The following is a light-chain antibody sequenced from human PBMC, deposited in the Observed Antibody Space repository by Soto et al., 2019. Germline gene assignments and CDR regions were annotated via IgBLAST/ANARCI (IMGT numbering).Light chain of an antibody. V-gene: IGKV2-28*01. CDR2: LGS. Sequence: DIVMTQSPLSLPVTPGEPASISCTSSQSLLQSNGYSYLDWYLQKPGQSPQLLIYLGSNRASGVHDRFSGSGSGTDFTLKISRVEAEDVGVYYCMQARQTLMYTFGQGTKLEIK. CDR1: QSLLQSNGYSY. CDR3: MQARQTLMYT. J-gene: IGKJ2*01.